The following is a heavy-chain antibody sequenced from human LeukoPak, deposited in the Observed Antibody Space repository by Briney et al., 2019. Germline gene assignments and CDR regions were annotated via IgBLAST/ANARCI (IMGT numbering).Heavy chain of an antibody. J-gene: IGHJ6*03. Sequence: SETLSLTCTVSGGSISSYYWSWIRQPAGKGLEWIGRIYTSGSTYYNPSLKSRVTISLDKSKNQFSLKVSSVTAAGTAVYYCARDAGYYDFWSGYQKNYYYMDVWGKGTTVTVSS. D-gene: IGHD3-3*01. V-gene: IGHV4-4*07. CDR2: IYTSGST. CDR1: GGSISSYY. CDR3: ARDAGYYDFWSGYQKNYYYMDV.